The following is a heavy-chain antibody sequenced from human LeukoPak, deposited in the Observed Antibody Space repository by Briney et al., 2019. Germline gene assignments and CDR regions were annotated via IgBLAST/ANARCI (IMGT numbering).Heavy chain of an antibody. D-gene: IGHD5-18*01. V-gene: IGHV4-39*07. J-gene: IGHJ6*03. CDR1: GGSISGSSYY. Sequence: PSETLSLTCTVSGGSISGSSYYWGWIRQPPGKGLEWIGSIYYSGSTYYNPSLKSRVTISVDTSKNQFSLKLSSVTAADTAVYYCATTPHTAMAVYYYYYMDVWGKGTTVTVSS. CDR2: IYYSGST. CDR3: ATTPHTAMAVYYYYYMDV.